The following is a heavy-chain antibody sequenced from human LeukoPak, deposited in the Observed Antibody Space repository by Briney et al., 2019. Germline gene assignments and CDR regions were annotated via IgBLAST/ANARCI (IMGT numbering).Heavy chain of an antibody. CDR1: GGSISSYY. CDR2: IYYSGST. V-gene: IGHV4-59*01. J-gene: IGHJ4*02. CDR3: ARDVAAAGHFDY. Sequence: EPSETLSLTCTLSGGSISSYYWSWIRQPPGKGLEWIGYIYYSGSTNYSPSLKSRVTISVDTSKNQFSLKLSSVTAADTAVHYCARDVAAAGHFDYWGQGTLVTVSS. D-gene: IGHD6-13*01.